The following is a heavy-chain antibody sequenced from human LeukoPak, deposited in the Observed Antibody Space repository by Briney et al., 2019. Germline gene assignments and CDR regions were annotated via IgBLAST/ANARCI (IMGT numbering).Heavy chain of an antibody. V-gene: IGHV3-66*02. Sequence: SARPRRLSCAASGFTASPNYMPWVRQAPGKGLEWVSVIYTGGATYHADSVKGRFTISRDNSKNTLYLQMNSLRTDDTAVYYCARLPSYWGQGTLVTVSS. CDR1: GFTASPNY. J-gene: IGHJ4*02. CDR3: ARLPSY. CDR2: IYTGGAT.